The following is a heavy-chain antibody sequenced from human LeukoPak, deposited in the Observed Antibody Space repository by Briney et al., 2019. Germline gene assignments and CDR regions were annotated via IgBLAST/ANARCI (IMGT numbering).Heavy chain of an antibody. D-gene: IGHD4-23*01. V-gene: IGHV3-72*01. Sequence: GGSLRLSCAVSGFSLSDHYMDWVRQAPGKGLEWVGRSRNKDHRYSTEYAASVNGRFSISRDNSKNSLYLQMNGLKTEDTAVYYCVRGHSGFDFWGQGTLVTVSS. CDR1: GFSLSDHY. CDR3: VRGHSGFDF. J-gene: IGHJ4*02. CDR2: SRNKDHRYST.